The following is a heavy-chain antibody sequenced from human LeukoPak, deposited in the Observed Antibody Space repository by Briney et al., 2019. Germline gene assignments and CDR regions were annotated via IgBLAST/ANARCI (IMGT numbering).Heavy chain of an antibody. CDR1: GFTFSSYW. CDR3: HGWFPDYFDY. D-gene: IGHD6-19*01. J-gene: IGHJ4*02. CDR2: IKTDGYDK. V-gene: IGHV3-7*01. Sequence: GGSLRLSFAASGFTFSSYWMAWVRQAPGKGLEWVANIKTDGYDKYYVDSLKGRFTISRDNAENSLYLQMDSLRAEDTAVYYNHGWFPDYFDYWGQGTLVTVSS.